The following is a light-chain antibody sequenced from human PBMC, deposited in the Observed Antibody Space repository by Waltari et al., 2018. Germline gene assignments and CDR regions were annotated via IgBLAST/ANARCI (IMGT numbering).Light chain of an antibody. CDR3: SSYTRRSYWV. CDR2: KVN. V-gene: IGLV2-14*01. CDR1: SRDVGFYYF. J-gene: IGLJ3*02. Sequence: QSALTQPASVSGSPGQSITISCPGTSRDVGFYYFLSWFQQHPGKAPKVMIYKVNNRPSGVSNRFSGSKSANTASLTISGLQAEDEADYYCSSYTRRSYWVFGGGTQLTVL.